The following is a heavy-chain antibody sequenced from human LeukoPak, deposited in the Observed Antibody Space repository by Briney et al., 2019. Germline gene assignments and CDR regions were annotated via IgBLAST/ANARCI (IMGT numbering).Heavy chain of an antibody. CDR1: GYSFTAHY. CDR2: INPNSGGT. J-gene: IGHJ4*02. V-gene: IGHV1-2*02. D-gene: IGHD3-10*01. CDR3: ARDYYGSGSYYRGVVY. Sequence: ASVKVSCKASGYSFTAHYIHWVRQAPGQGLEWMGWINPNSGGTNYAQKFQGRVTMTRDTSISTAYMELSRLRSDDTAVYYCARDYYGSGSYYRGVVYWGQGTLVTVSS.